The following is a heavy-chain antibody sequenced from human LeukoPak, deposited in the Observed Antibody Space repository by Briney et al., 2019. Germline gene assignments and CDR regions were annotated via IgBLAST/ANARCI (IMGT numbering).Heavy chain of an antibody. D-gene: IGHD3-22*01. J-gene: IGHJ2*01. CDR2: ISWNGAKV. Sequence: PGGSLRLSCAGSGFTFGDYAMHWVRQAPGKGLEWVSGISWNGAKVDYAGSVKGRFTISRDNAKNSLNLQMNSLRAEDTALYYCAKDIGYYDSSGTSYFDLWGRGTLVTVSS. CDR1: GFTFGDYA. CDR3: AKDIGYYDSSGTSYFDL. V-gene: IGHV3-9*01.